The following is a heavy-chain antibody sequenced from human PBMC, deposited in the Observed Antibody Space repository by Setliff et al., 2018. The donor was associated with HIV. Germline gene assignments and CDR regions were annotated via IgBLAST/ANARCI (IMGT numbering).Heavy chain of an antibody. D-gene: IGHD2-21*02. CDR1: GGDCRNYA. CDR2: ILPFLNSP. Sequence: SVKVSCKASGGDCRNYAISWVRQAPGQGLEWVGGILPFLNSPNFAQRFEGRVTLTADETTRTVYMDFTSLRPDDTAVYYCAILGRRYCNHYTASCYETAGGDSDLKTSDYLGPGTLVTVSS. CDR3: AILGRRYCNHYTASCYETAGGDSDLKTSDY. V-gene: IGHV1-69*13. J-gene: IGHJ4*02.